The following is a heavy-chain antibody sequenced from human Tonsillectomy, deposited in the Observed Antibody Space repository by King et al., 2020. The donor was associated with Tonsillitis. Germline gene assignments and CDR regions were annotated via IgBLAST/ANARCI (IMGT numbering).Heavy chain of an antibody. CDR1: GFTFSNAW. CDR3: TPYANTASDI. Sequence: VQLVESGGDLVKPGESLRLSCAASGFTFSNAWMNWVRQAPGKGLEWVGHIKSKTDGGTPDHAAPVKGRFTISRDDSKNTLYLQMNSLKTEDTAVYYCTPYANTASDIWGQGTMVTVSS. J-gene: IGHJ3*02. D-gene: IGHD4-17*01. V-gene: IGHV3-15*01. CDR2: IKSKTDGGTP.